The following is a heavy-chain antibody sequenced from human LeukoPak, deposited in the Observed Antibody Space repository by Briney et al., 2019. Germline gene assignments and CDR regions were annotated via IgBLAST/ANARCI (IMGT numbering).Heavy chain of an antibody. CDR2: IYYSGST. CDR3: ARGKPMLDLHDYGDYDPNPEFDY. Sequence: SETLSLTSTLSGGSISSGDYYWSWLRQPPGKGLEWIGYIYYSGSTHYNPSLKSRVTISVDTSKNQFSLKLSSVTAADTAVYYCARGKPMLDLHDYGDYDPNPEFDYWGQGTLVTVSS. D-gene: IGHD4-17*01. J-gene: IGHJ4*02. V-gene: IGHV4-30-4*02. CDR1: GGSISSGDYY.